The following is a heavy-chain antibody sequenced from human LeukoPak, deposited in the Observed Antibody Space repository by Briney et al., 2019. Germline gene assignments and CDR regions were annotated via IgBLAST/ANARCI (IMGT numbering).Heavy chain of an antibody. D-gene: IGHD3-10*01. CDR3: TTTYYGSGSYAY. Sequence: GSLRLSCAASGFTFSNAWMSWVRQAPGKGLEWVGRIKSKTDGGTTDYAAPVKGRFTISRDDSKNTLYLQMNSLKTEDTAVYYCTTTYYGSGSYAYWGQGTLVTVSS. CDR1: GFTFSNAW. CDR2: IKSKTDGGTT. V-gene: IGHV3-15*01. J-gene: IGHJ4*02.